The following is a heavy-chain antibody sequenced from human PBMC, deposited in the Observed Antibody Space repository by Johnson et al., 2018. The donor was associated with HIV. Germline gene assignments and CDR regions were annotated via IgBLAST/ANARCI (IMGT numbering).Heavy chain of an antibody. CDR2: IRSSGSTI. CDR3: ARGRPSGSHDAFDI. Sequence: VQLVESGGGLVQPGGSLRLSCVASGFTFSSYAMSWVRQAPGKGLEWVSYIRSSGSTIYYADSVKGRFTISRDNAKNSLYLQMNSLRAEDTAVYYCARGRPSGSHDAFDIWGQGTMVTVSS. J-gene: IGHJ3*02. V-gene: IGHV3-48*04. CDR1: GFTFSSYA. D-gene: IGHD3-22*01.